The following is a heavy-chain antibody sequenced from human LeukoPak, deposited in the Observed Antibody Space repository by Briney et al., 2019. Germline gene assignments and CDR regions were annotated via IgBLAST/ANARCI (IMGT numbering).Heavy chain of an antibody. CDR2: IYYSGST. CDR3: ARASTHRGQAVAGVYWYFDL. Sequence: PSETLSLTCTVSGDSISSYYWSWIRQPPGEGLEWIAYIYYSGSTNYNPSLKSRLTISVDTSKNQFSLKLTSVTSADTAVYYFARASTHRGQAVAGVYWYFDLWGRGTLVTVSS. D-gene: IGHD6-19*01. V-gene: IGHV4-59*01. CDR1: GDSISSYY. J-gene: IGHJ2*01.